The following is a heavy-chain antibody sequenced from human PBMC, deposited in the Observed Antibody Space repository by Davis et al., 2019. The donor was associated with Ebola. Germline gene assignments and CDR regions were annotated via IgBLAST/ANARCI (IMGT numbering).Heavy chain of an antibody. CDR1: GFTFSNAW. J-gene: IGHJ3*02. CDR3: VRDIATGAFDI. D-gene: IGHD1-14*01. Sequence: GESLKISCAASGFTFSNAWMSWVRQAPGKGLEWVSYISSSGSTIYYADSVKGRFTISRDNAKNSLYLQMNSLRAEDTAVYYCVRDIATGAFDIWGQGTMVTVSS. CDR2: ISSSGSTI. V-gene: IGHV3-11*04.